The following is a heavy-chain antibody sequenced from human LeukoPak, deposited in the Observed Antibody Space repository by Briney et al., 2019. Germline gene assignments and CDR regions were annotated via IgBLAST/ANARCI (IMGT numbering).Heavy chain of an antibody. CDR1: GGSFSGYY. CDR3: ARETFGGVITH. V-gene: IGHV4-34*01. D-gene: IGHD3-16*02. Sequence: SETLSLTCAVYGGSFSGYYWSWIRQPPGKGLEWIGEINHSGSTNYNPSLKSRVTISVGTSKNQFSLKLSSVTAADTAVYYCARETFGGVITHWGQGTLVTVSS. CDR2: INHSGST. J-gene: IGHJ4*02.